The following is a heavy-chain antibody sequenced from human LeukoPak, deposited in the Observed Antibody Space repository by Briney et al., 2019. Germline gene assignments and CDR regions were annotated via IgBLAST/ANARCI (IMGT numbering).Heavy chain of an antibody. J-gene: IGHJ3*02. CDR2: IYTSGST. CDR3: ARGYSSGWYQDAFDI. CDR1: GGSISSSGSSY. D-gene: IGHD6-19*01. Sequence: PSETLSLTCTVSGGSISSSGSSYWSWIRQPAGKGLEWIGRIYTSGSTSYNPSLKRRVTISVDTSKNLFALKLSSVTAADTAVYYCARGYSSGWYQDAFDIWGQGTMVTVSS. V-gene: IGHV4-61*02.